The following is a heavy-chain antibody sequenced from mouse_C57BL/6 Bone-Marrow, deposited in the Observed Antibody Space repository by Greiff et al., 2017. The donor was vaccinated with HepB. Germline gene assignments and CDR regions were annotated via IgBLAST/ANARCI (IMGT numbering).Heavy chain of an antibody. J-gene: IGHJ2*01. CDR3: ARSLLYDGYRNFDY. Sequence: QVQLQQPGAELVKPGASVKLSCKASGYTFTSYWMHWVKQRPGQGLEWIGMIHPNSGSTNYNEKFKSKATLTVDKSSSIAYMQLSSLTSEDSAVYYCARSLLYDGYRNFDYWGQGTTLTVSS. CDR2: IHPNSGST. CDR1: GYTFTSYW. D-gene: IGHD2-3*01. V-gene: IGHV1-64*01.